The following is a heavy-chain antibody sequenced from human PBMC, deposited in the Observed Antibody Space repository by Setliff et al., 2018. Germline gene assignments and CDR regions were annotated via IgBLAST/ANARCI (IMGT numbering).Heavy chain of an antibody. V-gene: IGHV4-61*01. J-gene: IGHJ4*02. CDR2: VYYSGTT. CDR3: ARGGTYRHFDY. CDR1: GGSISGASIRSYY. Sequence: LSLTCTVSGGSISGASIRSYYWSWIRQPPGKGLEFIGYVYYSGTTNYDPSLKSRVTISVDTSKNQFSLKLSSVTAADTAIYYCARGGTYRHFDYWGQGTLVTVSS.